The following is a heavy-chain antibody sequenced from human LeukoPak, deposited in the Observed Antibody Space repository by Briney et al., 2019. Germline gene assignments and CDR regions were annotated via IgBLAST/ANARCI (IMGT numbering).Heavy chain of an antibody. CDR2: IYTSGST. D-gene: IGHD3-16*02. CDR1: GGSISSGSYY. CDR3: ARRRRYYDYVWGSYRPSWFDY. Sequence: SETLSLTCTVSGGSISSGSYYWSWIRQPAGKGLEWIGRIYTSGSTNYNPSLKSRVTISVDTSKNQFSLKLSSVTAADTAVYYCARRRRYYDYVWGSYRPSWFDYWGQGTLVTVSS. V-gene: IGHV4-61*02. J-gene: IGHJ4*02.